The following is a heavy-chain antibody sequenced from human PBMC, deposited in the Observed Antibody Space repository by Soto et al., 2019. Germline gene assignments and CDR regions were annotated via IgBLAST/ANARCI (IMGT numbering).Heavy chain of an antibody. Sequence: GASVKVSCKASGGTFSSYAISWLRQSPGQGLEWMGGIIPIFGTANYAQKFQGRVTITADESTSTAYMELSSLRSEDTAVYYCARSIVVVPAAIVNWFDPWGQGTLVTVSS. CDR3: ARSIVVVPAAIVNWFDP. D-gene: IGHD2-2*01. CDR2: IIPIFGTA. J-gene: IGHJ5*02. V-gene: IGHV1-69*13. CDR1: GGTFSSYA.